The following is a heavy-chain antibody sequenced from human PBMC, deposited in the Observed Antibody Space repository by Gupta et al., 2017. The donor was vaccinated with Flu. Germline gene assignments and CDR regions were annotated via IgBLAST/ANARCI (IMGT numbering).Heavy chain of an antibody. CDR2: INSDGSST. CDR3: ARDGYSDGMGY. D-gene: IGHD3-22*01. Sequence: EMWLVESVGGLVQPGGSLRLSCGASGFIFSSYWMHWVRQAPGKGLVWVSRINSDGSSTSYADSVKGRFTISRDNAKNTLYLQMNSLRAEDTAVYYCARDGYSDGMGYWGQGTLVTVSS. J-gene: IGHJ4*02. V-gene: IGHV3-74*01. CDR1: GFIFSSYW.